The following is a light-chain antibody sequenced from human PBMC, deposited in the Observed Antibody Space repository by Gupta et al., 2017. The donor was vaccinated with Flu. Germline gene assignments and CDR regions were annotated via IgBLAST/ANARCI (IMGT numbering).Light chain of an antibody. J-gene: IGKJ4*01. V-gene: IGKV3-11*01. Sequence: EIVLTQSPATLSLSPGERATLSCRASQSISTYLAWYQQKPGQTPRLLIYGASNRATGIPARFSGSGSGTDFTLTSSSLEPEDFAVYYWQQRSDWLTFGGGTKVEI. CDR3: QQRSDWLT. CDR2: GAS. CDR1: QSISTY.